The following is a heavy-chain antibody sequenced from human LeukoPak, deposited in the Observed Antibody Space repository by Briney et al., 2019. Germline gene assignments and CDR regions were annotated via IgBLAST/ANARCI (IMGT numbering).Heavy chain of an antibody. V-gene: IGHV4-59*08. CDR2: ISYSGST. D-gene: IGHD2-15*01. CDR1: GGSITGYY. Sequence: SETLSLTCTVSGGSITGYYWSWIRQPPGKGLEWVGYISYSGSTKYKPSLKSRVSISVDTSKTHFSLKLSSLTAPDTAACYCARHAWCSRDSCFSGFPYCWGQGTLVTVSS. CDR3: ARHAWCSRDSCFSGFPYC. J-gene: IGHJ4*02.